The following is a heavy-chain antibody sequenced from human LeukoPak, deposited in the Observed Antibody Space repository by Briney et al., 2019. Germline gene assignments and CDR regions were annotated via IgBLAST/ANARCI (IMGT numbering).Heavy chain of an antibody. CDR2: IYYSGGT. D-gene: IGHD3-16*01. CDR3: ARDRGGYGAQQDY. V-gene: IGHV4-30-4*08. CDR1: GGSISSGDYY. Sequence: SSETLSLTCTLSGGSISSGDYYWSWIRQPPGKGLEWIGYIYYSGGTYSNPSLKSRVTMSVDTSKNQFSLKLSSVTAADTAVYYCARDRGGYGAQQDYWGQGTLVTVSS. J-gene: IGHJ4*02.